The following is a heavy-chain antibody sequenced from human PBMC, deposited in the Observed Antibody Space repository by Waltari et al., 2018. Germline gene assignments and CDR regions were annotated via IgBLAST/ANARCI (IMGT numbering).Heavy chain of an antibody. D-gene: IGHD3-10*01. Sequence: QVQLVQSGAEVKKPGSSVKVSCKASGGTFSSYAISWVRQAPGQGLEWMGGIIPIFGTANYAQKFKGRVTITTDESTSTAYMELSSLRSEDTAVYYCARRITMVRGVHSGHDAFDIWGQGTMVTVSS. J-gene: IGHJ3*02. V-gene: IGHV1-69*05. CDR1: GGTFSSYA. CDR2: IIPIFGTA. CDR3: ARRITMVRGVHSGHDAFDI.